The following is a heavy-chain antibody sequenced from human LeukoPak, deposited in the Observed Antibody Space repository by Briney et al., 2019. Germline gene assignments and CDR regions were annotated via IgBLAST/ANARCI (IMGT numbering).Heavy chain of an antibody. CDR1: GGSISRYY. Sequence: PSETLSLTCTVSGGSISRYYWSWIRQPPGKGLEWIGYIYYSGSTNYNPSLKSRVTISVDTSKNQFSLKLSSVTAADTAVYDCARHRNSGGTDAFDIWGQGTMVTVSS. J-gene: IGHJ3*02. CDR2: IYYSGST. CDR3: ARHRNSGGTDAFDI. V-gene: IGHV4-59*08. D-gene: IGHD2-15*01.